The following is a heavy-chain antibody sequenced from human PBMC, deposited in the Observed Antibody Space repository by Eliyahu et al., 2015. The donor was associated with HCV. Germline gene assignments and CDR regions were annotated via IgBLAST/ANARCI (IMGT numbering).Heavy chain of an antibody. Sequence: QVQLVESGGGVVQPGTSLRLSCAASGFTFSNFGMXWVRQAPGKGLGWVAVIWFDVGNKYHADSVKGRFTISRDNSKNTLYLQMNSLRAEDTALYYCVRDTSFAFDIWGQGTMVTVSA. D-gene: IGHD1-1*01. CDR2: IWFDVGNK. CDR3: VRDTSFAFDI. V-gene: IGHV3-33*01. J-gene: IGHJ3*02. CDR1: GFTFSNFG.